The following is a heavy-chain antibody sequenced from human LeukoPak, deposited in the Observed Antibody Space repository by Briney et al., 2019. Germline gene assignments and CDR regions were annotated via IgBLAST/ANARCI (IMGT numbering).Heavy chain of an antibody. CDR2: IRYDGRIK. CDR1: GFTFSAYG. Sequence: GGSLRLSCAASGFTFSAYGVHWVRQAPGKGLELVAFIRYDGRIKNYADSVKGRFTISRDNSKNTLYLQMNSLTTEDTSLYYCARNRAAAGDWLDPWGQGTLVIVSS. D-gene: IGHD6-13*01. V-gene: IGHV3-30*02. CDR3: ARNRAAAGDWLDP. J-gene: IGHJ5*02.